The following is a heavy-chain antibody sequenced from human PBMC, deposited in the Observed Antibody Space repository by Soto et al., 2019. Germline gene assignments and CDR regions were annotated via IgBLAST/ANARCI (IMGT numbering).Heavy chain of an antibody. D-gene: IGHD2-2*01. J-gene: IGHJ6*02. CDR1: GYSFTSYW. V-gene: IGHV5-10-1*01. CDR3: ARLPRSSWRSYYYYYGMDV. CDR2: IDPSDSYT. Sequence: GESLKIYCKGSGYSFTSYWISWVRQMPGKGLEWMGRIDPSDSYTNYSPSFQGHVTISADKSISTAYLQWSSLKASDTAMYYCARLPRSSWRSYYYYYGMDVWGQGTTVTVS.